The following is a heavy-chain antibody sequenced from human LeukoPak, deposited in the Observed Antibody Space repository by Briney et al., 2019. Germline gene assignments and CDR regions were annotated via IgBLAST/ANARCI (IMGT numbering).Heavy chain of an antibody. J-gene: IGHJ4*02. CDR1: GGSISSYY. CDR3: ARSTQDSSTSFDS. D-gene: IGHD6-19*01. CDR2: IYHSGST. Sequence: PSETLSLTCTVSGGSISSYYWSWIRQPPGKGLEYIGCIYHSGSTNYNPSLKSRVTMSVDKSKNQCSLRLRSVTAADTAMYFCARSTQDSSTSFDSWGQGTLVTVSS. V-gene: IGHV4-59*01.